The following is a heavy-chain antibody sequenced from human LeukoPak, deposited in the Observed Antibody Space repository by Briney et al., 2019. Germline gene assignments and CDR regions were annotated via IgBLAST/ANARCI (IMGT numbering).Heavy chain of an antibody. CDR3: AKDPPRSRAIVDAFEI. J-gene: IGHJ3*02. CDR2: ISNSGSST. V-gene: IGHV3-23*01. CDR1: GFTFSNYA. D-gene: IGHD3-22*01. Sequence: GGSLRLSCAASGFTFSNYAMIWVRQAPGKGLEWVSVISNSGSSTDYADSVKGRFTISRDNSQNTLYLQMNSLRAEDTAVYYCAKDPPRSRAIVDAFEIWGQGTLVTVSS.